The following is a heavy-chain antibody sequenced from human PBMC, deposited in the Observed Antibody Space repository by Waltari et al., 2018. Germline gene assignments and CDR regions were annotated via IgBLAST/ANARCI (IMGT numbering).Heavy chain of an antibody. CDR3: ARDLEISSSSMDYYYYGMDV. CDR2: ISAYNGNT. V-gene: IGHV1-18*01. D-gene: IGHD6-6*01. Sequence: QVQLVQSGAEVKKPGASVKVSCKASGYTFTSYGISWVRKAPGQGLWWRGWISAYNGNTNYAQKLQGRVTMTTDTSTSTAYMELRSLRSDDTAVYYCARDLEISSSSMDYYYYGMDVWGQGTTVTVSS. CDR1: GYTFTSYG. J-gene: IGHJ6*02.